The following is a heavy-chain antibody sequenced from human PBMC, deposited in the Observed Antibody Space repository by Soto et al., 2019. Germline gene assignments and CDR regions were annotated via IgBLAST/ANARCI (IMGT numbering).Heavy chain of an antibody. J-gene: IGHJ5*02. Sequence: QVQLVQSGAEVKKPGASVKVSCKASGYTFTSYGISWVRQAPGQGLEWMGWISAYNGNTNYAQKLQGRVTITTDASTSTAYMELRSLRSDDTAVYYCAREGPTYYDFWSGYYANWFDPWGQGTLVTVSS. CDR3: AREGPTYYDFWSGYYANWFDP. D-gene: IGHD3-3*01. V-gene: IGHV1-18*01. CDR1: GYTFTSYG. CDR2: ISAYNGNT.